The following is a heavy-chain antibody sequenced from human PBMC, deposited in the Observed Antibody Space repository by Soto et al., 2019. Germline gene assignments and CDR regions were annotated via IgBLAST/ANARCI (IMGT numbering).Heavy chain of an antibody. Sequence: ASVKVSCKASGYTFTSYAMHWVRQAPGQRLEWMGWINAGNGNTKYSQKFQGRVTITRDTSASTAYMELSSLRSEDTAVYYCARDDSGYSGSHYIDYFNFWGQGTLVTVSS. CDR3: ARDDSGYSGSHYIDYFNF. J-gene: IGHJ4*02. D-gene: IGHD1-26*01. V-gene: IGHV1-3*01. CDR1: GYTFTSYA. CDR2: INAGNGNT.